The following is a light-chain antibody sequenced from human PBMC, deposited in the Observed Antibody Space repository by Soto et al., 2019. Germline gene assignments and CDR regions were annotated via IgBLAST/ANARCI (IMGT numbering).Light chain of an antibody. J-gene: IGKJ5*01. CDR2: KVS. CDR1: QSLVHSDGIAY. Sequence: DVVMSQYPLSMPVTLGQPSSISCRSNQSLVHSDGIAYFSWFQQRRGRSPRRXXYKVSNRDSGVPARFSGSVSGTDGAMKISGVEAEDGRVYDCMQGTHWTITFCQGTRLEIK. V-gene: IGKV2-30*02. CDR3: MQGTHWTIT.